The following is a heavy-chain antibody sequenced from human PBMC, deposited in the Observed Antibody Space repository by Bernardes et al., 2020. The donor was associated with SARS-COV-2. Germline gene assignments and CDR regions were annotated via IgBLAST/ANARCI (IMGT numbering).Heavy chain of an antibody. V-gene: IGHV3-23*01. CDR3: AKDWSTTGYYYDMDV. CDR1: GFTFSNYA. CDR2: ISLGGGHT. J-gene: IGHJ6*02. D-gene: IGHD1-1*01. Sequence: GGSLRLSCAASGFTFSNYALSWVRQAPGTGLEWVSTISLGGGHTYFADSVKGRFTISRDNSKNTLYLQMNSLRVEDTAVYYCAKDWSTTGYYYDMDVWGPGTTVTVSS.